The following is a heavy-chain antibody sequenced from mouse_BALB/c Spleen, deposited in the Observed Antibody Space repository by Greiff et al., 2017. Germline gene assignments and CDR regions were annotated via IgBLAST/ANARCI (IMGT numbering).Heavy chain of an antibody. CDR3: NAGATLRVDY. V-gene: IGHV14-4*02. CDR1: GFNIKDYY. D-gene: IGHD3-1*01. Sequence: EVQLVESGAELVRSGASVKLSCTASGFNIKDYYMHWVKQRPEQGLEWIGWIDPENGDTEYAPKFQGKATMTADTSSNTAYLQLSSLTSEDTAVYYCNAGATLRVDYWGQGTTLTVSS. J-gene: IGHJ2*01. CDR2: IDPENGDT.